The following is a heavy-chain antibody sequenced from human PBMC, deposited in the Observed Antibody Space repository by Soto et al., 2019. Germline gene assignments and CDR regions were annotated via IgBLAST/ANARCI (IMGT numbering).Heavy chain of an antibody. CDR1: GFTFSSYA. Sequence: QVQLVESGGGVVQPGRSLRLSCAASGFTFSSYAMHWVRQAPGKGLEWVAVISYDGSNKYYADSVKGRFTISRDNSKNTLYLQMNSLXAXDTAVYYCARDPLWGTAMVLWYFDLWGRGTLVTVSS. CDR3: ARDPLWGTAMVLWYFDL. V-gene: IGHV3-30-3*01. J-gene: IGHJ2*01. D-gene: IGHD5-18*01. CDR2: ISYDGSNK.